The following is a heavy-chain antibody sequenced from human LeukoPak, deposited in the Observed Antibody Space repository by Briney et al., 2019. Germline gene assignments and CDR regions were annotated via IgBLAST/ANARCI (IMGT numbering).Heavy chain of an antibody. CDR3: ARDFAASSGYPTYFAS. J-gene: IGHJ4*02. D-gene: IGHD3-22*01. V-gene: IGHV4-39*07. CDR1: GFTFSNS. Sequence: GSLRLSCAGSGFTFSNSWMGWVRQAPGKGLEWIGNIYYSGSTHYNPSLKSRVTISVDTSKNQFSLKLTSVTAADTAVYYCARDFAASSGYPTYFASWGQGTLVTVSS. CDR2: IYYSGST.